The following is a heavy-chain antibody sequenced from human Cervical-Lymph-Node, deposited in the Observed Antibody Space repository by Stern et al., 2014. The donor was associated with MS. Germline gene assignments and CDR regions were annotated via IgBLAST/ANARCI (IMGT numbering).Heavy chain of an antibody. CDR3: ARPPPRRKWDDPNYGMDV. J-gene: IGHJ6*01. V-gene: IGHV5-51*03. Sequence: EVQLVESGAEVKKPGESLKISCKGSGYTFTNNWIAWVRQMPGKGLEWMGIIYPDDSDIRYSPSLQGQVTISAEKSITTAHLQWSSLKAADSAVYYCARPPPRRKWDDPNYGMDVWGQGTTVTVSS. CDR1: GYTFTNNW. D-gene: IGHD1-1*01. CDR2: IYPDDSDI.